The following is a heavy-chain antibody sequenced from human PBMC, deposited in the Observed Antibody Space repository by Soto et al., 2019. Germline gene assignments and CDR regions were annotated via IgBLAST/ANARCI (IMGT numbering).Heavy chain of an antibody. J-gene: IGHJ6*03. Sequence: PSETLSLTCTVSGGSISSYYWSWIRQPPGKGLEWIGYIYYSGSTNYNPSLKSRVTISVDTSKNQFSLKLSSVTAADTAVYYCARHQKARVATISYYYYMGVWGKGTTVTVSS. CDR2: IYYSGST. V-gene: IGHV4-59*08. D-gene: IGHD5-12*01. CDR3: ARHQKARVATISYYYYMGV. CDR1: GGSISSYY.